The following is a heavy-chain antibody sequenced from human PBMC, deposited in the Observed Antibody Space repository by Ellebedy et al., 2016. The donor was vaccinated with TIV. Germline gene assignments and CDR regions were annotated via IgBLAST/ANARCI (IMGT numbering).Heavy chain of an antibody. V-gene: IGHV3-23*01. CDR3: ARDKGRPAATLDV. CDR2: IGGSGENT. CDR1: GFTVYNNY. J-gene: IGHJ6*02. D-gene: IGHD2-15*01. Sequence: GGSLRLSCVVSGFTVYNNYMSRVRQAPGRGLEWVSVIGGSGENTFYADSVKGRFTISRDNSMNTLHLQMNSLRVDDTAIYYCARDKGRPAATLDVWGQGTTVTVSS.